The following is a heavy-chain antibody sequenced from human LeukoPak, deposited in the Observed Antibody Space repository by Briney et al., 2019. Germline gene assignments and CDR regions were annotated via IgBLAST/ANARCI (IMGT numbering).Heavy chain of an antibody. D-gene: IGHD3-3*01. CDR1: GGSFSGYY. Sequence: KSSETLSLTCAVYGGSFSGYYWSWIRQPPGKGLEWIGEINHSGSTNYNPSLKSRVTISVDTSKNQFSLKLSSVTAADTAVYYCARANYDFWSGQTNWFDPWGQGTLVTVSS. CDR2: INHSGST. V-gene: IGHV4-34*01. CDR3: ARANYDFWSGQTNWFDP. J-gene: IGHJ5*02.